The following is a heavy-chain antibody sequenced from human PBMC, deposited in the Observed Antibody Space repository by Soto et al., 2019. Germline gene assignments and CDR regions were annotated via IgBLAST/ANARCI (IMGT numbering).Heavy chain of an antibody. CDR1: GGSIDNYY. V-gene: IGHV4-59*08. Sequence: QVQLQESGPGLVKASETLSLTCTVSGGSIDNYYWSWIRQPPGKGLQWIGYIYYRGTTTYSPSLKSRFTRSVDRSKNQFSLNLSSVTAADTGVYYCARLGGYYQSLDTWGQGTLVTVSS. J-gene: IGHJ5*02. D-gene: IGHD3-22*01. CDR2: IYYRGTT. CDR3: ARLGGYYQSLDT.